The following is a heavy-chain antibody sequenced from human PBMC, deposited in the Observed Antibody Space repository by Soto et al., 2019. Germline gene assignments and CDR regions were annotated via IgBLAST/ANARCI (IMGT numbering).Heavy chain of an antibody. Sequence: SETLSLTCTVSGYSISSGYYWGWIRQPPGKGLEWIGSIYHSGSTYYNPSLKSRVTISVDTSKNQFSLKLSSLTAADTAVYYCAIVSRNDGYYYYYYGMDVWGQGTTVTVSS. J-gene: IGHJ6*02. CDR2: IYHSGST. V-gene: IGHV4-38-2*02. CDR3: AIVSRNDGYYYYYYGMDV. CDR1: GYSISSGYY. D-gene: IGHD1-1*01.